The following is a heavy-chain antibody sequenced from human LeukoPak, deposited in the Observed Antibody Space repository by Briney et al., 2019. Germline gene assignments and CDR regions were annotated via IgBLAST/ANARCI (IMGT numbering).Heavy chain of an antibody. Sequence: PGRSLRLSCAASGFTFDDYAMHWVRQAPGKGLEWVSGISWNSGSIGYADSVKGRFTISRDNAKNSLYLQMNSLRAEDTALYYCAKGLAATSAYTARYYYYGMDVWGQGTTVTVSS. J-gene: IGHJ6*02. V-gene: IGHV3-9*01. CDR2: ISWNSGSI. CDR3: AKGLAATSAYTARYYYYGMDV. D-gene: IGHD2-15*01. CDR1: GFTFDDYA.